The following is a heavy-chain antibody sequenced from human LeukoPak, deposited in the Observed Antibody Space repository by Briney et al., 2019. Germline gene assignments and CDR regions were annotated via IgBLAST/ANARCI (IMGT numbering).Heavy chain of an antibody. J-gene: IGHJ6*02. Sequence: GASVKVSCKASGYTFTSYGISWVRQAPGQGLEWMGWISAYNGNTNYAQKLQGRVTMTTDTSTSTAYMELRSLRSDDTAVYYCARDYDLYDYVWGSYRPLGYYYGMDVWGQGTTVTVSS. CDR3: ARDYDLYDYVWGSYRPLGYYYGMDV. CDR1: GYTFTSYG. CDR2: ISAYNGNT. D-gene: IGHD3-16*02. V-gene: IGHV1-18*01.